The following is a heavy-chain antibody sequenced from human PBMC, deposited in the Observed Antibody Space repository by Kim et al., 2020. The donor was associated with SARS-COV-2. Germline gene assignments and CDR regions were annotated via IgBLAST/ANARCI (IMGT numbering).Heavy chain of an antibody. D-gene: IGHD3-22*01. V-gene: IGHV4-39*01. CDR2: IYYRGTT. CDR1: GGSISSSSNY. CDR3: ARHEFPTHNCHSSDYYEV. Sequence: SETLSLTCTVSGGSISSSSNYWGWIRQSPGKGLEWIGSIYYRGTTYYTPSLKSRVTISADTPKNQFSLKLSSVTATDTAVYYCARHEFPTHNCHSSDYYEVWGQGTVVTVSS. J-gene: IGHJ4*02.